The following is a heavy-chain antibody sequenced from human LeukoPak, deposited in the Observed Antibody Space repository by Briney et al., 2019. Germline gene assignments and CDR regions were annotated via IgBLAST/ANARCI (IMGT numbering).Heavy chain of an antibody. J-gene: IGHJ4*02. Sequence: GASVKVSRKASGYTFTGYYMHWVRQAPGQGLEWMGRINPNSGGTNYVEKFQGRVTMTRDTSISTAYMELSRLTSDDTAMYYCARWSNSGFDYWGQGTLVTVSS. D-gene: IGHD1-26*01. V-gene: IGHV1-2*02. CDR1: GYTFTGYY. CDR3: ARWSNSGFDY. CDR2: INPNSGGT.